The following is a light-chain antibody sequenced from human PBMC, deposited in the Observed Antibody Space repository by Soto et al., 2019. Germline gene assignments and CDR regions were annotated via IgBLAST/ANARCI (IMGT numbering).Light chain of an antibody. Sequence: QSALTQPPSVSGSPGQSVTISCTGTSSDVGTYDRVSWYQQPPGTAPKLMIYEVTNRPSGVPDRFSGSKSGNTASLTISGLQAEVEADYYCCSFTSSSTLVFGGGTKLTVL. CDR2: EVT. J-gene: IGLJ2*01. V-gene: IGLV2-18*02. CDR1: SSDVGTYDR. CDR3: CSFTSSSTLV.